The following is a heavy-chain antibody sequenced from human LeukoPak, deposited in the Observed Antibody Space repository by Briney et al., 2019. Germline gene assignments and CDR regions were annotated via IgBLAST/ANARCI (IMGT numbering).Heavy chain of an antibody. CDR3: ARVSDYYGSGSYPNWFDP. CDR1: GGSFSGYY. Sequence: PSETLSLTCAVYGGSFSGYYWSWIRQPPGKGLEWIGEINHSGSTNYNPSLKSRVTISVDTSKNQFSLKLSSVTAADTAVYYCARVSDYYGSGSYPNWFDPWGQGTLVTVSP. D-gene: IGHD3-10*01. CDR2: INHSGST. V-gene: IGHV4-34*01. J-gene: IGHJ5*02.